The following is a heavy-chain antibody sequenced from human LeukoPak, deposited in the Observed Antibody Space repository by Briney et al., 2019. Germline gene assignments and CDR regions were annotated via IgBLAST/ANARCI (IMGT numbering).Heavy chain of an antibody. D-gene: IGHD2-15*01. CDR2: IYYSGST. J-gene: IGHJ5*02. Sequence: SETLSLTCTVSGGSISSGDYYWSWIRQPPGKGLEWIGYIYYSGSTYYNPSLKSRVTISVDTSKNQFSLKLSSVTAADTAVYYCARVIPYCSGGSCYLSWFDPWGQGTLVTVSS. CDR3: ARVIPYCSGGSCYLSWFDP. CDR1: GGSISSGDYY. V-gene: IGHV4-30-4*01.